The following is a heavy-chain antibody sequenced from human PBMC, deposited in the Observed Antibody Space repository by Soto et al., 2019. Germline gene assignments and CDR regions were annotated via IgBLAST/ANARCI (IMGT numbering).Heavy chain of an antibody. CDR1: GGSISSYY. V-gene: IGHV4-59*01. CDR3: ARSPRSMVRGWDWFDL. Sequence: ASETLSLTCTVSGGSISSYYWSWIRQPPGKGLEWIGYIYYSGSTNYNPSLKSRVTISVDTSKNQFSLKLSSVTAADTAVYYCARSPRSMVRGWDWFDLWGQGTLVTVSS. D-gene: IGHD3-10*01. CDR2: IYYSGST. J-gene: IGHJ5*02.